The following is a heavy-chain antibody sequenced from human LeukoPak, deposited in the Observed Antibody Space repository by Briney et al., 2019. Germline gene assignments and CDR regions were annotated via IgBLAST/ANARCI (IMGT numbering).Heavy chain of an antibody. V-gene: IGHV3-7*01. CDR3: ARTPDGAVY. CDR2: IKQDGTEI. D-gene: IGHD3-10*01. J-gene: IGHJ4*02. CDR1: GFTFNNYW. Sequence: GGSLRLSCAASGFTFNNYWMTWLRQAPGKGLEWVANIKQDGTEIFYVDSVRGRFIISRDNAENSLYLQMNSLRVEDTAVYYCARTPDGAVYWGQGTLVTVSS.